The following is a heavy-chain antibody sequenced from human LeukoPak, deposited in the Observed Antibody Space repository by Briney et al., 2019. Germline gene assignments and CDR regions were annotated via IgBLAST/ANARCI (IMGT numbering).Heavy chain of an antibody. D-gene: IGHD4-17*01. Sequence: GGSLRLSCAASGFIFSSYAMSWFRQAPGKGLEWFSSISASGGTTYYADSVKGRFTISRDNSKNTLYVQMDRLRAEDTAVYYCVLTTVTTSIEFWGQGTLVTVSS. CDR2: ISASGGTT. J-gene: IGHJ4*02. V-gene: IGHV3-23*01. CDR1: GFIFSSYA. CDR3: VLTTVTTSIEF.